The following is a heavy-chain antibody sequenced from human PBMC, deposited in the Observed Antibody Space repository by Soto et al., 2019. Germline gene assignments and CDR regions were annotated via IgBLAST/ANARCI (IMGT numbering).Heavy chain of an antibody. CDR3: ARGNLSFDFDQ. D-gene: IGHD2-2*01. CDR2: ISRDGSEK. V-gene: IGHV3-30*03. J-gene: IGHJ4*02. CDR1: GFSFGFFG. Sequence: QIQLVESGGDVVRPGRSLRLSCAASGFSFGFFGMHWVRQAPGKGLEWVAFISRDGSEKYYADSVQGRFTLSKDFSRKTMYLEMNTLTDEDTALYYCARGNLSFDFDQWGQGTLVIVSS.